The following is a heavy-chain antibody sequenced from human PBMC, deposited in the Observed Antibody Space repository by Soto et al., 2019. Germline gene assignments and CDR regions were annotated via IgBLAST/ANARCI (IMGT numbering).Heavy chain of an antibody. CDR1: GYTFTTYY. D-gene: IGHD4-17*01. CDR3: ARGGNGDNVGDWYFDL. J-gene: IGHJ2*01. CDR2: INPGGVST. Sequence: QVQLVQSGAEVKKPGASVEVSCKASGYTFTTYYIHWVRHAPGQGLEWMGVINPGGVSTKYARKFQDTVTMTSDTSTSMVYMDLSSLRSEDTAVYFCARGGNGDNVGDWYFDLWGRGTLVTVSP. V-gene: IGHV1-46*01.